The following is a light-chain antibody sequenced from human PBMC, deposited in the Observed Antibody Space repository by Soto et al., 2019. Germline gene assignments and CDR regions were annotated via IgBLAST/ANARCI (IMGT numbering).Light chain of an antibody. Sequence: DIQMTQSPSTLSASAGDRVTITCRASQNIDMYLAWYQQKPGQAPSLLIYRASSLQSGVPSRFSGSGSGTEFTLTISRLQPDDFATYFRQQSITYPWTFGQGTKVEIK. J-gene: IGKJ1*01. CDR1: QNIDMY. V-gene: IGKV1-5*03. CDR3: QQSITYPWT. CDR2: RAS.